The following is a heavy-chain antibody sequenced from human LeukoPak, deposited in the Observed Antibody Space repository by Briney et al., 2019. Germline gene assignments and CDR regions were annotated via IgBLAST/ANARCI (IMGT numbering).Heavy chain of an antibody. D-gene: IGHD6-19*01. CDR2: ISYDGSNK. Sequence: GGSLGLSCAASGFTFSSYAMHWVRQAPGKGLEWVAVISYDGSNKYYADSVKGRFTISRDNSKNTLYLQMNSLRAEDTAVYYCARENRVGSSGCDYWGQGTLVTVSS. CDR1: GFTFSSYA. CDR3: ARENRVGSSGCDY. J-gene: IGHJ4*02. V-gene: IGHV3-30-3*01.